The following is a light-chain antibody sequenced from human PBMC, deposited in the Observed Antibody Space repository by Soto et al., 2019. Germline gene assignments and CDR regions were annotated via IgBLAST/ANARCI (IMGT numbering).Light chain of an antibody. Sequence: QSVLTQPASVSGSPGQSITISCTGTSSDVGGYNYVSWYQQHSGKAPKLIIYDVSNRPSGVSNRFSASKSDTTASLTISGLQAEDEADYYCSSYTGSSTVVFGGGTKLTVL. J-gene: IGLJ2*01. CDR3: SSYTGSSTVV. CDR2: DVS. V-gene: IGLV2-14*01. CDR1: SSDVGGYNY.